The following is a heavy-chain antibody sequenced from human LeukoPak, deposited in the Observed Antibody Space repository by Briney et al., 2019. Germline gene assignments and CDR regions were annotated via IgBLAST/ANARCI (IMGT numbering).Heavy chain of an antibody. Sequence: GGSLRLSCAASGFTFSSYSMNWVRQAPGKGLEWVSSISSSSSYIYYADSVKGRFTISRDNAKNSLYLQMNSLRAEDTAVYYCARDRDYYGSGSYYKYYGMDVWGQGTTVTVSS. D-gene: IGHD3-10*01. J-gene: IGHJ6*02. CDR2: ISSSSSYI. CDR3: ARDRDYYGSGSYYKYYGMDV. V-gene: IGHV3-21*01. CDR1: GFTFSSYS.